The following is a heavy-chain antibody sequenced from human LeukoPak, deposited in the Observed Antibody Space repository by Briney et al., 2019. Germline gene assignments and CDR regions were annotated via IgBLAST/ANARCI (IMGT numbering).Heavy chain of an antibody. D-gene: IGHD3-22*01. CDR3: ARASSGYFAFDI. J-gene: IGHJ3*02. CDR1: GYTFTSYY. Sequence: ASVKVSCKASGYTFTSYYMHWVRQAPGQGLEWMGWINPNSGGTNYAQKFQGRVTMTRDTSISTAYMELSRLRSDDTAVYYCARASSGYFAFDIWGQGTMVTVSS. CDR2: INPNSGGT. V-gene: IGHV1-2*02.